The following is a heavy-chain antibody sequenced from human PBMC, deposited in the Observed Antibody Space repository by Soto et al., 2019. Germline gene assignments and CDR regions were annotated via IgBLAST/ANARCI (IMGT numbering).Heavy chain of an antibody. Sequence: QVQLQESGPGLVKPSQTLSLTCTVSGGSISSGGYYWSWIRQHPGKGLEWIGYIYYSENTHYNPSLKSRVNMSEYTSTNQFSLKLNSVTAADTAVYYCARGGSKDLSYDSWGQGTLVTVSS. CDR2: IYYSENT. D-gene: IGHD2-15*01. J-gene: IGHJ4*02. CDR1: GGSISSGGYY. CDR3: ARGGSKDLSYDS. V-gene: IGHV4-31*03.